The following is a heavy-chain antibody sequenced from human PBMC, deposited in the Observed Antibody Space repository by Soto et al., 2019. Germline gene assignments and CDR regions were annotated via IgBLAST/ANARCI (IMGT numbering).Heavy chain of an antibody. Sequence: GSLRLSCGASGFTFSSYALHWVRQAPGKGLEYVSSISSDGGTTYYANSVKGRFTISRDNSKNTLYLQMGSLRAEDMAVYYCARTTGTMSSWLDPWGQGTLVTVSS. V-gene: IGHV3-64*01. J-gene: IGHJ5*02. CDR1: GFTFSSYA. CDR2: ISSDGGTT. D-gene: IGHD1-7*01. CDR3: ARTTGTMSSWLDP.